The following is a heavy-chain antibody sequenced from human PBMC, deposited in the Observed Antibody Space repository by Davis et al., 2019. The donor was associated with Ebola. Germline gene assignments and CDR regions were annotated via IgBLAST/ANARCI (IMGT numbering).Heavy chain of an antibody. CDR1: AYTFTSYS. Sequence: ASVKVSCQASAYTFTSYSIHWVRQAPGHRLEWMGWINPGTGNKKYSERFQGRVTFTSDTSASTAYMELSSLRSEDTAVYYCARDDGGWGPLPDYWGQGTLVTVSS. V-gene: IGHV1-3*01. J-gene: IGHJ4*02. CDR2: INPGTGNK. D-gene: IGHD1-26*01. CDR3: ARDDGGWGPLPDY.